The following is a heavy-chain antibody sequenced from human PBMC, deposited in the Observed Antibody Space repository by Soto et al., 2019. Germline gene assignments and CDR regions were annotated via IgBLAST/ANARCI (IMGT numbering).Heavy chain of an antibody. CDR1: GGSFSGYY. D-gene: IGHD2-2*02. Sequence: PSETLSLTCAVYGGSFSGYYWSWIRQPPGKGLEWIGEINHSGSTNYNPSLKSRVTISVDTSKNQFSLKLSSVTAADTAVYYCARLLGYCSSTSCYNARFDYWGQGTLVTVSS. J-gene: IGHJ4*02. V-gene: IGHV4-34*01. CDR2: INHSGST. CDR3: ARLLGYCSSTSCYNARFDY.